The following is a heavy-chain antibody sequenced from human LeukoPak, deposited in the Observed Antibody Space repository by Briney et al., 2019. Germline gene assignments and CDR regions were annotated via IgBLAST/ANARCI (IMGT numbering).Heavy chain of an antibody. D-gene: IGHD1-14*01. CDR3: ARAAGGLRPFDY. CDR2: INPNSGGT. V-gene: IGHV1-2*02. J-gene: IGHJ4*02. CDR1: GYTFTCYY. Sequence: ASVKVSCKASGYTFTCYYIHWVRQAPGQGLEWVGWINPNSGGTNYAQKFQGRGTITRDTSISTAYMELSRLRSDDTAVYYCARAAGGLRPFDYWGQGTLVTVSS.